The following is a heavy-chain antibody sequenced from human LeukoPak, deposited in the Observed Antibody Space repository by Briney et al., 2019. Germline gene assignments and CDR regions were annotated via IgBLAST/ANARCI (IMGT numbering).Heavy chain of an antibody. V-gene: IGHV3-53*01. J-gene: IGHJ2*01. CDR2: HYRDDNT. CDR1: GLTDNSNL. D-gene: IGHD3-22*01. Sequence: GGSLTLPCGASGLTDNSNLMSWVRQAPGKGLEWVSHHYRDDNTSYADSVKGRFTITRDNSKNTVYLQMHSLRAADTAVYYCARDRRYDTSGYHLWYFDLWGPGTLVTVSS. CDR3: ARDRRYDTSGYHLWYFDL.